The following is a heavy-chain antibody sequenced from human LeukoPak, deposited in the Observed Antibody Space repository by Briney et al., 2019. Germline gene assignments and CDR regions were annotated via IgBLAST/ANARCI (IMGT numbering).Heavy chain of an antibody. D-gene: IGHD2-15*01. CDR3: ANRYCSGGSCYFDN. CDR2: ITASSGNT. Sequence: GGSLRLSCAASGFTFSSYAMSWVRQAPGKGLEWVSSITASSGNTFYADSVKGRFTISRENSKNTLYLQMSSLRPEDTAIYYCANRYCSGGSCYFDNWGQGTLVTVSS. J-gene: IGHJ4*02. V-gene: IGHV3-23*01. CDR1: GFTFSSYA.